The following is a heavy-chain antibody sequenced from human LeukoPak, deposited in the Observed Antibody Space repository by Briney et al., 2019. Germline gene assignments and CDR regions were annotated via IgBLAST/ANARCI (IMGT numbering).Heavy chain of an antibody. CDR1: GFTVSSNY. CDR3: ARLCRNYYDSSSLDY. V-gene: IGHV3-48*02. J-gene: IGHJ4*02. CDR2: ISSSSRTI. D-gene: IGHD3-22*01. Sequence: GGSLRLSCAASGFTVSSNYMSWVRQAPGKGLEWVSYISSSSRTIYYADSVKGRFTISRDNAKNSLYLQLNSLRDEDTAVYYCARLCRNYYDSSSLDYWGQGTLVTVSS.